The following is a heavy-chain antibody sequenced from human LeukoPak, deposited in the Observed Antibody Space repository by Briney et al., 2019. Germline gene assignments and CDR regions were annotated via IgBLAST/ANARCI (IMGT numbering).Heavy chain of an antibody. J-gene: IGHJ5*02. CDR2: MYHSGST. V-gene: IGHV4-4*07. CDR3: ARVPGPNWFDP. CDR1: GGSISSYY. Sequence: SETLSLTCTVSGGSISSYYWSWIRQPAGKGLEWIGRMYHSGSTYYNPSLRSRVTISVDTSKNQISLNLRSVTAADTAVYYCARVPGPNWFDPWGQGTLVTVSS.